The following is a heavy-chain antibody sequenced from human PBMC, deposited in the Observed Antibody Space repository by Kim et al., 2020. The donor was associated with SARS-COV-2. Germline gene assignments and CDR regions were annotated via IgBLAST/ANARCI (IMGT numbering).Heavy chain of an antibody. D-gene: IGHD5-18*01. Sequence: SETLSLTCTVSGGSISSYYRSWIRQPPGKGLEWIGYIYYSGSTNYNPSLKSRVTISVDTSKNQFSLKLSSVTAADTAVYYCARDSDGYSYGIDWWGQGTLVTVSS. CDR3: ARDSDGYSYGIDW. CDR1: GGSISSYY. J-gene: IGHJ4*02. CDR2: IYYSGST. V-gene: IGHV4-59*01.